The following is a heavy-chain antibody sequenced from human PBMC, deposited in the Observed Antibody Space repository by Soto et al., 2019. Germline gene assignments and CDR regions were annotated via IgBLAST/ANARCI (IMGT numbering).Heavy chain of an antibody. V-gene: IGHV3-48*01. CDR3: ARFPRYWTNGVCYIGYSPHLTPVDY. D-gene: IGHD2-8*01. Sequence: EVQLVESGGGLVQPGGSLRLSCAASGFTFSSYSMNWVLQAPGKGLEWVSYISSSSSTIYYADAVKGRFTISRDNDKNSLYMQMNSLRAADTAVDYCARFPRYWTNGVCYIGYSPHLTPVDYGGQGTLVTFSA. CDR1: GFTFSSYS. CDR2: ISSSSSTI. J-gene: IGHJ4*02.